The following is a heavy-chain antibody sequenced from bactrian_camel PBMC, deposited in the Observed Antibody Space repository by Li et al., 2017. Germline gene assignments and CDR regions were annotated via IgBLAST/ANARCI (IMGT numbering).Heavy chain of an antibody. Sequence: VQLVESGGDSVQAGGSLRLACAASGNIDSSFCMGWFRRAPGKEREGVAAISLGGRTTYADSVKGRFTISRDNAKNAIYLHMNSLKPEDTAVYYCAARCGSWPPQADLRFWGQGTQVTVS. CDR1: GNIDSSFC. CDR2: ISLGGRT. CDR3: AARCGSWPPQADLRF. J-gene: IGHJ4*01. V-gene: IGHV3S53*01. D-gene: IGHD3*01.